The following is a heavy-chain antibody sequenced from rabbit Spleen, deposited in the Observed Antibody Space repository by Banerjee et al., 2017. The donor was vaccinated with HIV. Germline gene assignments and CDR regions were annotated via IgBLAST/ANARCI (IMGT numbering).Heavy chain of an antibody. J-gene: IGHJ4*01. D-gene: IGHD4-2*01. Sequence: QEQLVESGGGLVQPEGSLTLTCKASGIDFSTYSMSWVRQAPGKGLEWIGYIVPIFGVTYYANWVNGRFTISSHNAQNTLYLQLNSLTVADTATYFCARDAAGREDFNLWGPGTLVTVS. V-gene: IGHV1S47*01. CDR2: IVPIFGVT. CDR1: GIDFSTYS. CDR3: ARDAAGREDFNL.